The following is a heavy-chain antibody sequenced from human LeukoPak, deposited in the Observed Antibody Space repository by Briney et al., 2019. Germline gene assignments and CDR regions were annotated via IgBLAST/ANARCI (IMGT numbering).Heavy chain of an antibody. CDR3: ARDRESIAAHFDY. V-gene: IGHV3-21*01. J-gene: IGHJ4*02. D-gene: IGHD6-6*01. CDR1: GFTFSSYS. CDR2: ISSSSSSYI. Sequence: GGSLRLSCAASGFTFSSYSMNWVRQAPGKGLEWVSSISSSSSSYIYYADSVKGRLTISRDNAKNSLYLQMNSLRAEDTAVYYCARDRESIAAHFDYWGQGTLVTVSS.